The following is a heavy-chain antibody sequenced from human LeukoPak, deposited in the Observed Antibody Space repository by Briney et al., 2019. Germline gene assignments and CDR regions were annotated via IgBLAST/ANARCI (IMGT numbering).Heavy chain of an antibody. CDR2: IYYSGST. D-gene: IGHD3-10*01. V-gene: IGHV4-39*01. J-gene: IGHJ5*02. Sequence: PSETLSLTCTVSGGSISSSSYYWGWIRQPPGKGLEWIGSIYYSGSTYYNPSLKSRVTISVDTSKNQFSLKLSSVTAADTAVYYCARPRRGSGSYYSVGWFDPWGQGTLVTVSS. CDR3: ARPRRGSGSYYSVGWFDP. CDR1: GGSISSSSYY.